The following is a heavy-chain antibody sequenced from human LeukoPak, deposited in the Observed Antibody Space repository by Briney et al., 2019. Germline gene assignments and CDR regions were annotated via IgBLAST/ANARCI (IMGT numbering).Heavy chain of an antibody. CDR1: GYTFTGYY. CDR2: INPNSGGT. CDR3: ARDFIPRTGDPGWYFDL. J-gene: IGHJ2*01. V-gene: IGHV1-2*02. D-gene: IGHD7-27*01. Sequence: GASVKVSCKASGYTFTGYYMHWVRQAPGQGLEWMGWINPNSGGTNYAQKFQGRVTMTRDTSTSTVYMELSSLRSEDTAVYYCARDFIPRTGDPGWYFDLWGRGTLVTVSS.